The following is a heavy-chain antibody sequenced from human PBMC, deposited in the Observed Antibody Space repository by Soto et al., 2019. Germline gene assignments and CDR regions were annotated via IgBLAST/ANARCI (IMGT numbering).Heavy chain of an antibody. J-gene: IGHJ4*02. CDR1: GGSISRYY. CDR2: IYYSGST. V-gene: IGHV4-59*08. D-gene: IGHD6-19*01. CDR3: ARHSSGWLFDY. Sequence: PSETLSLTCTVSGGSISRYYWSWIRQPPGKGLEWIGYIYYSGSTNYNPSLKSRVTISVDTSKSQFSLKLSSVTAADTAVYYCARHSSGWLFDYWGQGTLVTVSS.